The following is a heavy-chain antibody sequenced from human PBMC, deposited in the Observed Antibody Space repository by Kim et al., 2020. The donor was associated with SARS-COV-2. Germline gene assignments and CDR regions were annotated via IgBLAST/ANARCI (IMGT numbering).Heavy chain of an antibody. CDR3: ARGPHYDSWSGYSDYYYGMDV. CDR2: IWFDGSDK. V-gene: IGHV3-33*01. D-gene: IGHD3-3*01. CDR1: GFTFNTYG. Sequence: GGSLRLSCSASGFTFNTYGMHWVRQAPGKGLKWVAVIWFDGSDKYYADSVKGRFTISRDNSKDTLYLQMRSLRAEDTAVYYCARGPHYDSWSGYSDYYYGMDVWGQGTTVTVSS. J-gene: IGHJ6*02.